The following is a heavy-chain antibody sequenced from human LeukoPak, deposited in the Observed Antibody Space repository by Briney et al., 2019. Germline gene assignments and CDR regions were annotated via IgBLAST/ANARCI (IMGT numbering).Heavy chain of an antibody. D-gene: IGHD1-26*01. J-gene: IGHJ3*02. CDR1: GFTFSTYG. Sequence: GRSLRLSCAASGFTFSTYGMHWVRQAPGKGLEWVSSISSSSSYIYYADSVKGRFTISRDNAKNSLYLQMNSLRAEDTAVYYCARDSTPSGSYSRDAFDIWGQGTMVTVSS. CDR2: ISSSSSYI. CDR3: ARDSTPSGSYSRDAFDI. V-gene: IGHV3-21*01.